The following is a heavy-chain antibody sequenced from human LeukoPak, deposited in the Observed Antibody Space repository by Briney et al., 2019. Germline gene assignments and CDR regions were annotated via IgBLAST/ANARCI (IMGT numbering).Heavy chain of an antibody. V-gene: IGHV3-21*01. Sequence: PGGSLRLSCAASGFTFSSYSMNWVRQAPGKGLEWVSSISSSSSYIYYADSVKGRFTISRDNAKNSLFLQMNSLRAEDTAVYYCARVGYSSGWYGWFDPGGQGTLVTVSS. CDR2: ISSSSSYI. D-gene: IGHD6-19*01. CDR3: ARVGYSSGWYGWFDP. CDR1: GFTFSSYS. J-gene: IGHJ5*02.